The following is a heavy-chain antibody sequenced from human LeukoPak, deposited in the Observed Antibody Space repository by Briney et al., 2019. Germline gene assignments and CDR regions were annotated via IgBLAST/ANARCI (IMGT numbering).Heavy chain of an antibody. CDR2: ISSSSSYI. CDR1: GFTFSSYS. V-gene: IGHV3-21*01. D-gene: IGHD1-1*01. CDR3: ARVFGTGTIDY. Sequence: GGSLRLSCAAPGFTFSSYSMNWVRQAPGKGLEWVSSISSSSSYIYYADSVKGRFTISRDNAKNSLYLQMNSLRAEDTAVYYCARVFGTGTIDYWGQGTLVTVSS. J-gene: IGHJ4*02.